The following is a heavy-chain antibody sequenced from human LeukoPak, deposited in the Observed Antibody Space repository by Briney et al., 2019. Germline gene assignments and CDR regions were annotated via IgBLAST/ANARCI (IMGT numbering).Heavy chain of an antibody. CDR3: ARGTMGGYMDV. V-gene: IGHV3-21*01. D-gene: IGHD3-10*01. CDR2: ISSSSSYI. CDR1: GFTFSSYS. Sequence: GGSLRLSCAASGFTFSSYSMNWVRQAPGKGLEWVSSISSSSSYIYYADSVKGRFTISRDNTKNSLYLQMNSLRAEDTAVYYCARGTMGGYMDVWGKGTTVTISS. J-gene: IGHJ6*03.